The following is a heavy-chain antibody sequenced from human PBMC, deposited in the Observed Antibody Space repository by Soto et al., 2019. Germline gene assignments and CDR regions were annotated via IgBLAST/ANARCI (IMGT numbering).Heavy chain of an antibody. Sequence: EVQLVQSGAEVKKPGESLKISCKGSGYSFTTYWIGWVRQMPGKGLEGMVIIYPGDSDTRYSPSFQGQVTISADKSINTTCLQWSSLRASDTAIYYCARQASAGKNYYAMDVWCQGTTVTVSS. CDR2: IYPGDSDT. V-gene: IGHV5-51*01. CDR1: GYSFTTYW. CDR3: ARQASAGKNYYAMDV. D-gene: IGHD6-13*01. J-gene: IGHJ6*02.